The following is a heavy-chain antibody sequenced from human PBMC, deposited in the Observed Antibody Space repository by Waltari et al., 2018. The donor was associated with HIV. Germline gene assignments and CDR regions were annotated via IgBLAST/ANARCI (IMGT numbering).Heavy chain of an antibody. J-gene: IGHJ5*02. V-gene: IGHV1-2*02. D-gene: IGHD3-9*01. CDR1: RYTFTGYY. Sequence: QVLLVQSGAGGKKPGASVKVSCHASRYTFTGYYIHWVRQAPGQAVEWMGWMNHKSGGTQFAQNFQGMVTMTRDKSRSTVYFELKRQTSDENVFYWGCRGGVILTGYYSSGLAWGQGTLVTVSS. CDR3: CRGGVILTGYYSSGLA. CDR2: MNHKSGGT.